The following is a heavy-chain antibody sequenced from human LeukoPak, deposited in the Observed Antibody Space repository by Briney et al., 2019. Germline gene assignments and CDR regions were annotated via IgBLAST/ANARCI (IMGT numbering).Heavy chain of an antibody. D-gene: IGHD1-26*01. CDR1: GFTFSDYY. CDR3: ARAIYSGSYSGAFDI. J-gene: IGHJ3*02. CDR2: ISSSGSTI. V-gene: IGHV3-11*01. Sequence: GGSLRLSCAASGFTFSDYYMSWIRQAPGKGLEWVSYISSSGSTIYYADSVKGRFTISRDNAKNSLYLQTNSLRAEDTAVYYCARAIYSGSYSGAFDIWGQGTMVTVSS.